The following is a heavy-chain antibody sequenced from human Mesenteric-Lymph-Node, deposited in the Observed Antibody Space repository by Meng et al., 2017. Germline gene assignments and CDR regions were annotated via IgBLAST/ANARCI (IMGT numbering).Heavy chain of an antibody. CDR2: INHSGST. J-gene: IGHJ6*02. V-gene: IGHV4-34*01. D-gene: IGHD3-22*01. Sequence: SETLSLTCAVYGGSFSGYYWSWIRQPPGKGLEWIGEINHSGSTNYNPSLKSRVTISVDTSKNQFSLKLSSVTAADTAVYYCASYTIYDSSGYYHYYYGVDVWGHGTTVTVSS. CDR1: GGSFSGYY. CDR3: ASYTIYDSSGYYHYYYGVDV.